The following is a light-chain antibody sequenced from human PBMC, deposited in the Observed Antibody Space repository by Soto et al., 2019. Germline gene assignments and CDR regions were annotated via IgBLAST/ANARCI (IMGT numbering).Light chain of an antibody. CDR1: SSDVGGYNY. CDR3: SSYTSSIS. CDR2: DVN. J-gene: IGLJ2*01. V-gene: IGLV2-14*01. Sequence: QSARTQPASVSGSPGQSITYSCTGTSSDVGGYNYVSWYQQHPGKAPKLMIYDVNTRPSGVSNRFSGSKSGNTASLTISGLQAEDEADYYCSSYTSSISFGGETKVTVL.